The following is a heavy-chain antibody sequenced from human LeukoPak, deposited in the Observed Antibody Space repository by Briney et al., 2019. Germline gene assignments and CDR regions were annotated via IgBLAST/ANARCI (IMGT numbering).Heavy chain of an antibody. CDR1: GFSFSNYW. CDR3: ARNYDFWSGDYNSMYYFDY. V-gene: IGHV3-7*01. CDR2: IKEDGSEK. D-gene: IGHD3-3*01. J-gene: IGHJ4*02. Sequence: PGGSLRLSCAASGFSFSNYWMNWVRQAPGKGLEWVANIKEDGSEKYYVDSVKGRFTISRDNAKNSLYLQMNSLRAEDTAVYYCARNYDFWSGDYNSMYYFDYWGQGTLVTVSS.